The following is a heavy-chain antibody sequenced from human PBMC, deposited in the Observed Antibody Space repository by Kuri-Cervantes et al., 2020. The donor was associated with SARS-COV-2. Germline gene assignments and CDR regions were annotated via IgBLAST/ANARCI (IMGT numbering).Heavy chain of an antibody. Sequence: GGSLRLSCAASGFTFSSYGMHWVRQAPGKGLEWVAFIRYDGNNKYYADSVKGRFTISRDNSKNTLYLQMNSLRAEDTAVYYCAKDMYYDSSGFYDAFDIWGQGTMVTVSS. V-gene: IGHV3-30*02. CDR3: AKDMYYDSSGFYDAFDI. CDR1: GFTFSSYG. J-gene: IGHJ3*02. CDR2: IRYDGNNK. D-gene: IGHD3-22*01.